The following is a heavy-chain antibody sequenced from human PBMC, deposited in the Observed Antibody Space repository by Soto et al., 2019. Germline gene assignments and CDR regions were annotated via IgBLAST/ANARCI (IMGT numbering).Heavy chain of an antibody. Sequence: QVQLVQSGADLKKPGASVKVSCQASGYTFTDYFIHWVRQAPGQGLEWMGWINPDNGGTVYAQKFQGRITMARDRPVSTVYMELSGLPSGDTAVYYCTRSTQYSASLGFDFWGPGTLVAVSS. D-gene: IGHD5-12*01. V-gene: IGHV1-2*02. CDR3: TRSTQYSASLGFDF. CDR2: INPDNGGT. J-gene: IGHJ4*02. CDR1: GYTFTDYF.